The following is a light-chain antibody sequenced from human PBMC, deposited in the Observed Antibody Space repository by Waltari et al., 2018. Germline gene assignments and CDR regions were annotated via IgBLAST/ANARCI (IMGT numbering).Light chain of an antibody. CDR1: QSVLYSSNNKNN. J-gene: IGKJ1*01. CDR2: WAS. CDR3: QQYYTEPWT. Sequence: DIVMTQSPDSLAVSLGERATINCKSSQSVLYSSNNKNNLAWYQQKPGQPPKLFIYWASTRESGGPDRFSGSGSGTEFTLTISSLQSEDVADYYCQQYYTEPWTFGQGTKVEIK. V-gene: IGKV4-1*01.